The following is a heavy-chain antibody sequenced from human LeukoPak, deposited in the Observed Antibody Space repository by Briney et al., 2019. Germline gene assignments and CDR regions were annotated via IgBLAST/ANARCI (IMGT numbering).Heavy chain of an antibody. Sequence: ASVKVSCKASGYTFTSYGISWVRQAPGQGLEWMGWISAYNGNTNYAQKLQDRVTMTTDTSTSTAYMELRSVRSDDTDVYYCARGRSSGWKGHLDYGGQGTLVTVSS. CDR1: GYTFTSYG. CDR2: ISAYNGNT. CDR3: ARGRSSGWKGHLDY. V-gene: IGHV1-18*04. D-gene: IGHD6-19*01. J-gene: IGHJ4*02.